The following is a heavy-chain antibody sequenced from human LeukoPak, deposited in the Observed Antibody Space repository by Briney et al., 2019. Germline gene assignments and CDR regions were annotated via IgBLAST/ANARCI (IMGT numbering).Heavy chain of an antibody. J-gene: IGHJ4*02. Sequence: NPSETLSLTCTVSGGSISSYYWSWIRQPPGKGLEWIGYIYYSGSTNYNPSLKSRVTISVDTSKNQFSLKLSSVTAADTAVYYCARRDSSGYYYGLADYWGQGTLVTVSS. CDR1: GGSISSYY. V-gene: IGHV4-59*08. D-gene: IGHD3-22*01. CDR2: IYYSGST. CDR3: ARRDSSGYYYGLADY.